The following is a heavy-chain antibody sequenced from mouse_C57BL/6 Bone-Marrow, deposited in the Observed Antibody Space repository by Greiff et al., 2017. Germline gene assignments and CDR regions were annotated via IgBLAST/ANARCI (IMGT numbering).Heavy chain of an antibody. V-gene: IGHV8-12*01. D-gene: IGHD2-4*01. CDR1: GFSLSTSGMG. CDR2: IYWDDDK. J-gene: IGHJ4*01. Sequence: VKLVESGPGILQSSQTLSLTCSFSGFSLSTSGMGVSWIRQPSGKGLEWLAHIYWDDDKRYNPSLKSRLTISKDTARNQVFLKITSVDTADTATYYCARRVDYAFYAMDDWGQGTSVTVSS. CDR3: ARRVDYAFYAMDD.